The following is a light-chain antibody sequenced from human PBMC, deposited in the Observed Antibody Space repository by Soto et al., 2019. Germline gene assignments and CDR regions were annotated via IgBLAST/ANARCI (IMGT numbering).Light chain of an antibody. J-gene: IGKJ1*01. CDR2: KAS. CDR3: QHYNSYGT. Sequence: DIHIAQSPSTLSRSLVDRVTITVRASQSISSWLAWYQQKPGKAPKLLIYKASSLESGVPSRFSGSGSGTEFTLTISSLQTDDFATYYCQHYNSYGTFGQGTKVDIK. V-gene: IGKV1-5*03. CDR1: QSISSW.